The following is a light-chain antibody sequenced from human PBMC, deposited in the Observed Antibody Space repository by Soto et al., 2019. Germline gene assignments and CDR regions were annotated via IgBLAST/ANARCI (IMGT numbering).Light chain of an antibody. Sequence: QSVLGQPPSASGSPGQSVTISCIGTSSDVGRYNYVSWYQHHPGKAPKLIIYEVTKRPSGVPDRFSGSKSGNTASLTVSGLQADDEADYYCNSYVGSNNYVFGTGTKVTVL. CDR2: EVT. CDR3: NSYVGSNNYV. V-gene: IGLV2-8*01. CDR1: SSDVGRYNY. J-gene: IGLJ1*01.